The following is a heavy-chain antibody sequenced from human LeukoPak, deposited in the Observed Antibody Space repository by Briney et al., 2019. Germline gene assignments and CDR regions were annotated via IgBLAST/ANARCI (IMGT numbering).Heavy chain of an antibody. Sequence: GGSLRLSCAASGFIFSHYGMHWVRQAPGKGLEWVSAISGSGGSTYYADSVKGRFTISRDNSKNTLYLQMNSLRAEDTAVYYCAKFSGYSSSLYGMDVWGQGTTVTVSS. V-gene: IGHV3-23*01. J-gene: IGHJ6*02. CDR3: AKFSGYSSSLYGMDV. D-gene: IGHD6-13*01. CDR1: GFIFSHYG. CDR2: ISGSGGST.